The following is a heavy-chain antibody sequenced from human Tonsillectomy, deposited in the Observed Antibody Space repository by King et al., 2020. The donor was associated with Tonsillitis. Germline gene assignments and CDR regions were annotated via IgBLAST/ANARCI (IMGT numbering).Heavy chain of an antibody. CDR3: ASGRGGLRITMVRGVITDAFDI. D-gene: IGHD3-10*01. CDR1: GGTFSSYA. CDR2: IIPIFGTA. J-gene: IGHJ3*02. V-gene: IGHV1-69*12. Sequence: QLVQSGAEVKKPGSSVKVSCKASGGTFSSYAISWVRQAPGQGLEWMGGIIPIFGTANSAQKFQGRVTFTADEATSTAYMELSSLRSEDTAVYYCASGRGGLRITMVRGVITDAFDIWGQGTMVTVSS.